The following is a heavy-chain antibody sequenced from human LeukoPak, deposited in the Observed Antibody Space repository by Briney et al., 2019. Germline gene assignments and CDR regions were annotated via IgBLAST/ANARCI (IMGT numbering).Heavy chain of an antibody. J-gene: IGHJ4*02. CDR1: GFTFSSYA. CDR3: AKVPWYSSGWSPYYFDY. CDR2: ISGSGGST. V-gene: IGHV3-23*01. Sequence: GGSLRPSCAASGFTFSSYAMSWVRQAPGKGLEWVSAISGSGGSTYYADSVKGRFTISRDNSKNTLYLQMNSLRAEDTAVYYCAKVPWYSSGWSPYYFDYWGQGTLVTVSS. D-gene: IGHD6-19*01.